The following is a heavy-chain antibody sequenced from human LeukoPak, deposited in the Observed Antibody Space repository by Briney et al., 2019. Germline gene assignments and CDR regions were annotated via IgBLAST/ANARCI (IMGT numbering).Heavy chain of an antibody. CDR2: IYSGGNT. J-gene: IGHJ4*02. CDR3: ARDPPTPIAVADTGFDY. Sequence: GGSLRLSCAASGFTISSNYMSWVRQAPGKGLEWVSIIYSGGNTYFADSVKGRFTISRDNSKNTLYLQMNSLRAEDTAVYYCARDPPTPIAVADTGFDYWGQGTLVTVSS. D-gene: IGHD6-13*01. CDR1: GFTISSNY. V-gene: IGHV3-66*01.